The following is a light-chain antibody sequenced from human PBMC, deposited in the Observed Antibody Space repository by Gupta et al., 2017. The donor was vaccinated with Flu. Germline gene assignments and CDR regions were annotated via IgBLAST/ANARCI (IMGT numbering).Light chain of an antibody. CDR2: WAS. V-gene: IGKV4-1*01. J-gene: IGKJ1*01. CDR3: QQEDSVPWT. CDR1: QTVLYSSNNKNY. Sequence: SLGERATISCKSSQTVLYSSNNKNYLTWYQQKPGQPPKVVIYWASNRESGVPDRFSGSVSGTNFTLTISSLQAEDVAVYYCQQEDSVPWTFGQGTKVEIK.